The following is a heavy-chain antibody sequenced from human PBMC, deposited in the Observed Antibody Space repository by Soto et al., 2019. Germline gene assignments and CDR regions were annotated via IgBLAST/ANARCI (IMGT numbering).Heavy chain of an antibody. V-gene: IGHV4-59*01. Sequence: VAEGSSVDFCGSCIRQPKGKGLEWIGYIYYSGSTNYNPSLKSRVTITVDTSKNQFSMKLRSVIAAVTAVDYFPRGGSAYDYWGQGTLVTVSS. CDR2: IYYSGST. CDR1: EGSSVDFC. J-gene: IGHJ4*02. CDR3: PRGGSAYDY. D-gene: IGHD5-12*01.